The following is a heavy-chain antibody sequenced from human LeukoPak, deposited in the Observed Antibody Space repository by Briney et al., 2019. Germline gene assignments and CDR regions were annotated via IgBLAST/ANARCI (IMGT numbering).Heavy chain of an antibody. CDR3: ASGGHFDY. J-gene: IGHJ4*02. V-gene: IGHV3-30*03. CDR1: GFTFSSYG. CDR2: ISYDGSNK. Sequence: GGSLRLSCAASGFTFSSYGMHWVRQAPGKGLEWVAVISYDGSNKYYADSVKGRFTISRDNSKNTPYLQMNSLRAEDTAVYYCASGGHFDYWGQGTLVTVSS.